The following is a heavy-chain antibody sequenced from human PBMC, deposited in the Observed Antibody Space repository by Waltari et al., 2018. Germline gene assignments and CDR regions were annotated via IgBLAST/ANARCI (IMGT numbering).Heavy chain of an antibody. CDR1: GYTFTGYY. J-gene: IGHJ4*02. Sequence: QVQLVQSGAEVKKPGASGKVSCKAAGYTFTGYYMHWVRQAPGQGLEWMGWINPNSGGTNYAQKFQGRVTMTRDTSISTAYMELSRLRSDDTAVYYCARPYYYDSSGYYHDYWGQGTLVTVSS. V-gene: IGHV1-2*02. CDR2: INPNSGGT. D-gene: IGHD3-22*01. CDR3: ARPYYYDSSGYYHDY.